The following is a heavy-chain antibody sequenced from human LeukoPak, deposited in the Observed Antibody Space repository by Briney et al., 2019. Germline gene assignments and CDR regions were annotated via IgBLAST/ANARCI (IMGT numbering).Heavy chain of an antibody. Sequence: GRSLRLSCAASGFTFSSYAMHWVRQAPGKGLEWVAVISYDGSNKYYADSVKGRFTISRDNSKNTLYLQMNSLRAEDTAVYYCARGASGYSYGWGQGTLVTVSS. CDR3: ARGASGYSYG. D-gene: IGHD5-18*01. V-gene: IGHV3-30-3*01. CDR1: GFTFSSYA. J-gene: IGHJ4*02. CDR2: ISYDGSNK.